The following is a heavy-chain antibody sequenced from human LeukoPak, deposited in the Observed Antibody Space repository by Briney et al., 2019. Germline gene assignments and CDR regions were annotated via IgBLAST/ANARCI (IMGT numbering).Heavy chain of an antibody. CDR2: VFHTGST. Sequence: SEALSLTCAVSGYSISSGYYWGWIRQPPGKGLEWIGSVFHTGSTYYNTSLKSRVTISLDMSMNQFSLRLSSVTAADTAVYYCARHHSHYYGSGRYYNDYYYMDVWGKGTTVIVSS. J-gene: IGHJ6*03. CDR3: ARHHSHYYGSGRYYNDYYYMDV. D-gene: IGHD3-10*01. CDR1: GYSISSGYY. V-gene: IGHV4-38-2*01.